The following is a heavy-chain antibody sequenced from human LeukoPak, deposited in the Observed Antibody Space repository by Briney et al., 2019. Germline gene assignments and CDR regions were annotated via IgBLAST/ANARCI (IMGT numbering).Heavy chain of an antibody. CDR2: IWYDGSNK. J-gene: IGHJ6*02. CDR1: GFTFSSYG. D-gene: IGHD5-24*01. V-gene: IGHV3-33*01. Sequence: GGSLRLSCAASGFTFSSYGMHWVRQAPGKGLEWVAVIWYDGSNKYYADSVKGRFTISRDNSKNTLYLQMNSLRAEDTAVYYCARVGDGYNYYYYNGMDVWGQGTMVTVSS. CDR3: ARVGDGYNYYYYNGMDV.